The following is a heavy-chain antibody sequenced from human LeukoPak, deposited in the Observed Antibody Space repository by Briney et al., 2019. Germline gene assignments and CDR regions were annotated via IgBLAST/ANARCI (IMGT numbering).Heavy chain of an antibody. Sequence: SETLSLTCSVSGGSISSYWSWIRQSPGKGLEWIGYIYFSGTTNYNPSLKSRLTISIDTSRNQFSLKLSSVTAADTAIYYCVSGGSYLTKWGQGTLVTVSS. D-gene: IGHD3-10*01. J-gene: IGHJ4*02. V-gene: IGHV4-59*01. CDR3: VSGGSYLTK. CDR2: IYFSGTT. CDR1: GGSISSY.